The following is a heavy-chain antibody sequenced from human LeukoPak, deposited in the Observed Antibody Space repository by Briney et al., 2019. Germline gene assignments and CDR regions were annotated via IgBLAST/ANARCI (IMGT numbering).Heavy chain of an antibody. CDR1: GFTFSSYW. CDR2: INSDGSNT. Sequence: GGSLRLSCAASGFTFSSYWMHWVRQAPGKGLVWVSCINSDGSNTIYGDSVKGRFTISRDNAKNTLYLQMNSLRAEDTAVYYCARVVRGVYYFDYWGQGTLVTVSS. J-gene: IGHJ4*02. D-gene: IGHD3-10*01. CDR3: ARVVRGVYYFDY. V-gene: IGHV3-74*01.